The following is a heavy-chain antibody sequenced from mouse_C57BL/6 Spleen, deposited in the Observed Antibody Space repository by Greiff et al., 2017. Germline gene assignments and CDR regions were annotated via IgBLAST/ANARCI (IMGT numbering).Heavy chain of an antibody. J-gene: IGHJ3*01. CDR1: GYSFTGYY. V-gene: IGHV1-42*01. CDR2: INPSTGGT. CDR3: AISPNSAWFAY. Sequence: EVQLQQSGPELVKPGASVKISCKASGYSFTGYYMNWVKQSPEKSLEWIGEINPSTGGTTYNQKFKAKATLTVDKSSSTAYMQLKSLTSEDSAVYYCAISPNSAWFAYWGQGTLVTVSA.